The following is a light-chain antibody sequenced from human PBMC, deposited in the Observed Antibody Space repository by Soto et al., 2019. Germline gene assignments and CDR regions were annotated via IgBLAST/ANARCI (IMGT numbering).Light chain of an antibody. CDR2: GAS. CDR1: QSVSSN. V-gene: IGKV3-15*01. Sequence: EIVMTQSPATLSVSPGGRATLSCRASQSVSSNLAWYQQKPGQAPRLVIYGASTRATGIPARFSGSGSGTEFTLTISYLEYEDLAVYYCQQYNNWPPITFGQGTRLDIE. CDR3: QQYNNWPPIT. J-gene: IGKJ5*01.